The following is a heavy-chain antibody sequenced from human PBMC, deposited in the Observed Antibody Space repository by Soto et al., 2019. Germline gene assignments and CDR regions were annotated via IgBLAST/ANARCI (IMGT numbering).Heavy chain of an antibody. CDR1: GGGTLSNDA. CDR3: AREVVTETTWGSFDS. J-gene: IGHJ4*02. CDR2: ISLFFGTT. Sequence: QVHLVQSGADVRESGSSVRVSCTASGGGTLSNDAISWVRQAPGQGLEWLGRISLFFGTTDYSQSFQGRLTMTADASTGTVYMDLRSLKSDDTAVYYCAREVVTETTWGSFDSWGQGTLVTVSS. V-gene: IGHV1-69*01. D-gene: IGHD2-21*02.